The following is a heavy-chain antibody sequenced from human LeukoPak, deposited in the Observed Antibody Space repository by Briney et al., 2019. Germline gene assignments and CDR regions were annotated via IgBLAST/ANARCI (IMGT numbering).Heavy chain of an antibody. D-gene: IGHD2-15*01. CDR1: GFTFSDYY. CDR2: ISSSGSTI. J-gene: IGHJ6*02. Sequence: GGSLRLSCAASGFTFSDYYMSWIRQAPGKGLEWVSYISSSGSTIYYADSVKGRFTISRDNAKNSLYLQMNSLRAEDTAVYYCARDLRYCSGGSCYFTRGVSGHYGMHVWGQGTTVTVSS. V-gene: IGHV3-11*01. CDR3: ARDLRYCSGGSCYFTRGVSGHYGMHV.